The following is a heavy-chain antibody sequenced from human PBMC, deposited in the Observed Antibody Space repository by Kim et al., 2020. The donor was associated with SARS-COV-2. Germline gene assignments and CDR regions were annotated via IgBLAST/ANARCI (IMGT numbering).Heavy chain of an antibody. J-gene: IGHJ4*02. D-gene: IGHD3-22*01. V-gene: IGHV4-34*01. Sequence: PSRKSRVTISVDTSKNQFSLKLSSVTAADTAVYYCARAYYYDSSGYYLDYWGQGTLVTVSS. CDR3: ARAYYYDSSGYYLDY.